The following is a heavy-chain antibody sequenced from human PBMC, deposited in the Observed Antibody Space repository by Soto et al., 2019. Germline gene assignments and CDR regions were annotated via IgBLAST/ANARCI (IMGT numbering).Heavy chain of an antibody. V-gene: IGHV4-39*01. D-gene: IGHD6-19*01. CDR1: GGSISSSSYY. CDR3: ARHRDLYSSGFLDDFDI. Sequence: SETLSLTCTVSGGSISSSSYYWGWIRQPPGKGLEWIGSIYYSGSTYYNPSLKSRVTISVDTSKNQFSLRLSSVTAADTAVYYCARHRDLYSSGFLDDFDIWGQGTMVTVSS. CDR2: IYYSGST. J-gene: IGHJ3*02.